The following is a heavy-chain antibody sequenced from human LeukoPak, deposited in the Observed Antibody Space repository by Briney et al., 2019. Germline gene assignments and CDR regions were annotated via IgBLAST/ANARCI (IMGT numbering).Heavy chain of an antibody. V-gene: IGHV3-53*05. CDR2: IYSGGSA. Sequence: GGSLRLSCAASGFTVSSNYMSWVRQAPGKGLEWVSVIYSGGSAYYADSVKGRFTISRDNSKNTLYLEMNSLRAEDTAVYYCAKHPGGFTGIVNYYYMDVWGKGTTVTVSS. D-gene: IGHD3-16*02. CDR3: AKHPGGFTGIVNYYYMDV. CDR1: GFTVSSNY. J-gene: IGHJ6*03.